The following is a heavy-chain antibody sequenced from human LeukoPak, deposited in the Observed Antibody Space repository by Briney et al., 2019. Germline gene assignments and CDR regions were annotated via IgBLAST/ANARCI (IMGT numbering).Heavy chain of an antibody. J-gene: IGHJ4*02. V-gene: IGHV3-21*01. D-gene: IGHD1-26*01. Sequence: GGSLRLSCAASGFTLSNYDMNWVRQAPGKGLEWVSSISSSSSYIYYADSVRGRFTISRDNAKNSLYLQMNSLRAEDTAVYYCARNSGSPTYYFDYWGQGTLVTVSS. CDR3: ARNSGSPTYYFDY. CDR2: ISSSSSYI. CDR1: GFTLSNYD.